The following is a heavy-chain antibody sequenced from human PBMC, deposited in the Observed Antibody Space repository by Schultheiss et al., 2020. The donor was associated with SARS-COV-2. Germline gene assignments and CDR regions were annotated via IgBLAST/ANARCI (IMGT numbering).Heavy chain of an antibody. D-gene: IGHD2-8*02. CDR1: GGSISSGGYY. CDR2: IYYSGST. V-gene: IGHV4-31*03. J-gene: IGHJ5*02. CDR3: ARLATGYCTGGVCYTSFGWFDP. Sequence: SETLSLTCTVSGGSISSGGYYWSWIRQHPGKGLEWIGYIYYSGSTYYNPSLKSRVTISVDTSKNQFSLKLSSVTAADTAVYYCARLATGYCTGGVCYTSFGWFDPWGPVTLVTVSS.